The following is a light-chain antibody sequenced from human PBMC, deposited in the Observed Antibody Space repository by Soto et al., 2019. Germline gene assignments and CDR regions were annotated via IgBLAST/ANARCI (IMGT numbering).Light chain of an antibody. CDR2: AAS. J-gene: IGKJ1*01. CDR1: QSISSY. V-gene: IGKV1-39*01. CDR3: QQSYSTPGT. Sequence: DIQMTQSPSSLYASVGDRVTITCRASQSISSYLNWYQQKPGKAPKLLIYAASSLQSGVPSRFSGSGSGTDFTLTISSLQPEDFATYYCQQSYSTPGTFGQGTKVDIK.